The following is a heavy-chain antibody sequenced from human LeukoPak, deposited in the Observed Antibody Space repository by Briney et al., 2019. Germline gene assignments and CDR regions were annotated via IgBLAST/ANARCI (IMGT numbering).Heavy chain of an antibody. CDR1: GFTFSDYY. D-gene: IGHD3-9*01. Sequence: PGGSLRLSCAASGFTFSDYYMSWIRQAPGKGLEWVSYMSSSSSYTNYADSVKGRFTISRDNAKNSLYLQMDSLRAEDTAVYYCARDYYDILTGYYGDAFDIWGQGTMVTVSS. J-gene: IGHJ3*02. CDR3: ARDYYDILTGYYGDAFDI. CDR2: MSSSSSYT. V-gene: IGHV3-11*05.